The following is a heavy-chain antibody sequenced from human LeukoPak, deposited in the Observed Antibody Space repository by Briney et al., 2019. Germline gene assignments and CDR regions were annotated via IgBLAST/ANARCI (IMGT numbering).Heavy chain of an antibody. CDR1: GFTFSSHV. V-gene: IGHV3-33*01. J-gene: IGHJ6*02. D-gene: IGHD2-15*01. Sequence: PGGSLRLSCAASGFTFSSHVMHWVRQAPGKGLEWVAVIWYDGGNKYYADSVKGRFTISRDNSKNTMYLQMNSLRVEDTAAYYCARRYCSGGSCYTRYYGMDVWGQGSTVTVSS. CDR2: IWYDGGNK. CDR3: ARRYCSGGSCYTRYYGMDV.